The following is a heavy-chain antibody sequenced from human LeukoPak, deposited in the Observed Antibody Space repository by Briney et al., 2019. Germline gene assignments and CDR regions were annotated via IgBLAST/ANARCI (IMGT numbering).Heavy chain of an antibody. D-gene: IGHD3-3*01. CDR2: ISGSGGGT. CDR1: GFTVSTHY. J-gene: IGHJ4*02. CDR3: AKEGTIFGVVQYYFDY. V-gene: IGHV3-23*01. Sequence: PGGSLRLSCAASGFTVSTHYMTWVRQAPGKGLEWVSAISGSGGGTYFADSVKGRFTISRDNSKNTLYLQMNSLRAEDTAVYYCAKEGTIFGVVQYYFDYWGQGTLVTVSS.